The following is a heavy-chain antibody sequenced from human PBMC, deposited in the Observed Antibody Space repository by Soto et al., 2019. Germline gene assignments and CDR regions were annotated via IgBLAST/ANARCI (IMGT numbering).Heavy chain of an antibody. CDR1: GYTFTSYY. V-gene: IGHV1-46*01. Sequence: SVEVSCKSSGYTFTSYYMHWVRQAPGQGLEWMGIINPSGGSTSYAQKFQGRVTMTRDTSTSTVYMELSRLRSEDTAVYYCARDLGSSSSRYYYYGMDVWGQGTKVTVSS. CDR3: ARDLGSSSSRYYYYGMDV. CDR2: INPSGGST. D-gene: IGHD6-6*01. J-gene: IGHJ6*02.